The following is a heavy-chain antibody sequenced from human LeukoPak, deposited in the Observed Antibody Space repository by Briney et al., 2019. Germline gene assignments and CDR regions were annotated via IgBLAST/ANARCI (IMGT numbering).Heavy chain of an antibody. V-gene: IGHV1-3*01. CDR2: INAGNGNT. CDR3: ARDGDYAYYYYYYGMDV. CDR1: GYTFTSYA. Sequence: GASVKVSCKASGYTFTSYAMHWVRQAPGQRLEWMGWINAGNGNTKYSQKFQGRVTITRDTSASTAYMELSSLRSEDTAVYYCARDGDYAYYYYYYGMDVWGQGTTVTVSS. J-gene: IGHJ6*02. D-gene: IGHD4-17*01.